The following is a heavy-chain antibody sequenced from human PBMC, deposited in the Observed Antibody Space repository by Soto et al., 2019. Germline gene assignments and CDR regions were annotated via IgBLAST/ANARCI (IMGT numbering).Heavy chain of an antibody. J-gene: IGHJ6*03. D-gene: IGHD4-17*01. CDR2: ISGSGGST. V-gene: IGHV3-23*01. CDR3: EAATGGDYVRYYYYYMDV. Sequence: GGSLRLSFAASGFTFSSYAMSWVRQAPGKGLEWVSAISGSGGSTYYADSVKGRFTISRDNSKNTLYLLMNSLRAEDTAVYYCEAATGGDYVRYYYYYMDVWGKGTTVTVSS. CDR1: GFTFSSYA.